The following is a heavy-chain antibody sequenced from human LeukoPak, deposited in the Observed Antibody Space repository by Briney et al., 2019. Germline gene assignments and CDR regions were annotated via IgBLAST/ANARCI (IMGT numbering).Heavy chain of an antibody. Sequence: SVKVSCKASGGTFSSYAISWVRQAPGQGLEWMGGIIPIFGTANYAQKFQGRVTITADESTSTAYMELSSLRSEDMAVYYCARAGRAAASANDYYYYYGMDVWGQGTTVTVSS. J-gene: IGHJ6*02. CDR1: GGTFSSYA. V-gene: IGHV1-69*13. CDR2: IIPIFGTA. D-gene: IGHD6-13*01. CDR3: ARAGRAAASANDYYYYYGMDV.